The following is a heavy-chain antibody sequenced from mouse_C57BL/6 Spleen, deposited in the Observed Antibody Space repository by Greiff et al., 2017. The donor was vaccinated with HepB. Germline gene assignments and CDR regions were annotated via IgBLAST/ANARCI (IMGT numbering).Heavy chain of an antibody. CDR3: TGFITTVVAHWYFDV. CDR2: IRLKSDNYAT. CDR1: GFTFSNYW. Sequence: EVKLMESGGGLVQPGGSMKLSCVASGFTFSNYWMNWVRQSPEKGLEWVAQIRLKSDNYATHYAESVKGRFTISRDDSKSSVYLQMNNLRAEDTGIYYCTGFITTVVAHWYFDVWGTGTTVTVSS. V-gene: IGHV6-3*01. D-gene: IGHD1-1*01. J-gene: IGHJ1*03.